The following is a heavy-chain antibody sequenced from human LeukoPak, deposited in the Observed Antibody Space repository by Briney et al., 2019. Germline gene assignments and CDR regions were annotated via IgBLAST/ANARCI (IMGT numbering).Heavy chain of an antibody. D-gene: IGHD3-16*01. CDR2: INPNRGGT. V-gene: IGHV1-2*02. CDR1: GYSFTTYY. CDR3: ARLGSSDI. J-gene: IGHJ3*02. Sequence: GASVKVSCKASGYSFTTYYMHWVRQAPGQGLEWMGWINPNRGGTNYAQQFHGRVTMTRDTSISTAYMQLSRLTSDDSAVYFCARLGSSDIWGQGTMVTVSS.